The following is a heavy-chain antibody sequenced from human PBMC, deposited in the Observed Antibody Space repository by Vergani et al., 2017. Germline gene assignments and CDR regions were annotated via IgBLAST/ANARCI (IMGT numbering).Heavy chain of an antibody. CDR1: GFTFSSYG. D-gene: IGHD1-26*01. CDR2: ISYDGSNR. CDR3: AKGTGAYSGSYYFDY. V-gene: IGHV3-30*18. J-gene: IGHJ4*02. Sequence: QVQLVESGGGVVQPGRSLRLSCAASGFTFSSYGMHWVRQAPGKGLEWVAVISYDGSNRYYADSVKGRFTISRDNSKNTLYLQMNSLSAEDTAVYYCAKGTGAYSGSYYFDYWGQGTLVTVSS.